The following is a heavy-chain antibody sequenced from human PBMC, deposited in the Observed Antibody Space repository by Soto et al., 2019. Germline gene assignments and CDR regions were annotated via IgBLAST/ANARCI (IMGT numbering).Heavy chain of an antibody. CDR3: ARGHRGSV. CDR1: GGSFSGYY. J-gene: IGHJ4*02. V-gene: IGHV4-34*01. D-gene: IGHD1-26*01. CDR2: INHSGST. Sequence: QVQLQQWGAGLLKPSETLSLTCAVYGGSFSGYYWSWVRQPPGKGLEWIGEINHSGSTNYNPSLKSRVTISVDTSKNQFSLKLSSVTAADTAVYYCARGHRGSVWGQGTLVTVSS.